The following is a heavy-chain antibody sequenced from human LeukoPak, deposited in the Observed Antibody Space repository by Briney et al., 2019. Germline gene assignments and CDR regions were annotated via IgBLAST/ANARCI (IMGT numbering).Heavy chain of an antibody. D-gene: IGHD5-18*01. V-gene: IGHV1-18*01. CDR2: ISAYNGNT. J-gene: IGHJ4*02. CDR3: ARVAAGIQLGEPEFDY. Sequence: GASVKVSCKASGYTFTSYGNSWVRQAPGQGLEWMGWISAYNGNTNYAQKLQGRVTMTTDTSTSTAYMELRSLRSDDTAVYYCARVAAGIQLGEPEFDYWGQGTLVTVSS. CDR1: GYTFTSYG.